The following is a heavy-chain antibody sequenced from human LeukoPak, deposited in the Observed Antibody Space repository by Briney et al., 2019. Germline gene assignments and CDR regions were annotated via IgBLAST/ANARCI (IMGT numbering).Heavy chain of an antibody. D-gene: IGHD1-14*01. J-gene: IGHJ4*02. CDR1: GFTISSYW. Sequence: GGSLRLSCAASGFTISSYWMSWVRQAPGKGLEWVANIKQDGSDKYCVDSVKGRFTISRDNAKNSLYLQMNSLRAEDTAVYHCARDDHLAPDGKFSDFGYWGQGALVSVSS. CDR3: ARDDHLAPDGKFSDFGY. V-gene: IGHV3-7*01. CDR2: IKQDGSDK.